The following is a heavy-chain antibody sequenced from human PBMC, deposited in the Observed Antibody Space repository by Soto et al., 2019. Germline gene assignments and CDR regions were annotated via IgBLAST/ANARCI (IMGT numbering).Heavy chain of an antibody. J-gene: IGHJ6*02. Sequence: QVQLVQSGAEVKKPGSSVKVSCKASGGTFSSYAISWVRQAPGQGLEWLGGIIPIFGTANYAQKVQGRVTITADESTSKAYMELSSLRSEDTAVYYCARDKVGYYDSSGYYRVSVPPDYYYGMDVWGQGTTVTVSS. V-gene: IGHV1-69*01. CDR3: ARDKVGYYDSSGYYRVSVPPDYYYGMDV. CDR1: GGTFSSYA. D-gene: IGHD3-22*01. CDR2: IIPIFGTA.